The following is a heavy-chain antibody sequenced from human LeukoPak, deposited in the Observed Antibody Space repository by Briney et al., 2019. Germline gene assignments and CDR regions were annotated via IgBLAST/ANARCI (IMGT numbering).Heavy chain of an antibody. Sequence: EASVKVSCKASGYTFTGYDINWVRQATGQGLEWMGWMNPNSGNTGYAQKFQGRVTITRNTSISTAYMELSSLRSEDTAVYYCARGLLYPFWSGYYSAPYAFDIWGQGTMVTVSS. D-gene: IGHD3-3*01. J-gene: IGHJ3*02. CDR2: MNPNSGNT. V-gene: IGHV1-8*03. CDR3: ARGLLYPFWSGYYSAPYAFDI. CDR1: GYTFTGYD.